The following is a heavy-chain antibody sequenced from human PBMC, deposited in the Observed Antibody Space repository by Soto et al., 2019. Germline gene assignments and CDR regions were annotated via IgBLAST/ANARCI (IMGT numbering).Heavy chain of an antibody. CDR1: GFTFTNYA. CDR2: ITGSGGST. D-gene: IGHD3-9*01. J-gene: IGHJ4*02. CDR3: AKEKYDILTGPFDS. V-gene: IGHV3-23*01. Sequence: GGFLRLSCAASGFTFTNYAMNWVRQAPGKGLEGVSTITGSGGSTYYADSVRGRFIISRDNSKNTLYLQMNSLRAEDTAVYYCAKEKYDILTGPFDSWGQGTLVTVSS.